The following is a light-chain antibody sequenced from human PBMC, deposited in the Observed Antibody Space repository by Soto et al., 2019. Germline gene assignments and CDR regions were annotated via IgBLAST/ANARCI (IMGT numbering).Light chain of an antibody. Sequence: EIVMTQSPGTLTVSPGESATLSCRASQPVSSNFLAWYQQKPGQAPRLLIHGVSRRASGIPDRFFGSGFWTDFTLTINRLEPEDFAVYYCQQYANSPITFGQGTLLEIK. CDR1: QPVSSNF. J-gene: IGKJ5*01. CDR3: QQYANSPIT. V-gene: IGKV3-20*01. CDR2: GVS.